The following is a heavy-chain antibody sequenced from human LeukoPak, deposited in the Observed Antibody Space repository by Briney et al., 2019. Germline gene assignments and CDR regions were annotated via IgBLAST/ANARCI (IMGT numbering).Heavy chain of an antibody. CDR2: IRGSGGST. CDR3: AKGQWLDYYFDY. J-gene: IGHJ4*02. CDR1: GFTFSSYA. Sequence: PGGSLRLSCAASGFTFSSYAMSWVRQAPGRGLEWVSAIRGSGGSTYYADSVKGRFTISRDNSKNTLYLQMNSLRAEDTAVYYCAKGQWLDYYFDYWGQGTLVTVSS. V-gene: IGHV3-23*01. D-gene: IGHD5-12*01.